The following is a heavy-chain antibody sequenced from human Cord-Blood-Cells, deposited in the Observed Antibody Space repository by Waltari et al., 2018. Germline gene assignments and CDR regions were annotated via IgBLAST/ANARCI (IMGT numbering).Heavy chain of an antibody. CDR1: GFTVSSNY. Sequence: EVQLVESGGGLVQPGGSLRLSCAASGFTVSSNYMSWVRQAPGNGLGGVSVIYSGGSTYDADSVKGRFTISRDNSKNTLYLQMNSLRAEDTAVYYCARGEYSSSHIQHWGQGTLVTVSS. CDR3: ARGEYSSSHIQH. J-gene: IGHJ1*01. CDR2: IYSGGST. V-gene: IGHV3-66*01. D-gene: IGHD6-6*01.